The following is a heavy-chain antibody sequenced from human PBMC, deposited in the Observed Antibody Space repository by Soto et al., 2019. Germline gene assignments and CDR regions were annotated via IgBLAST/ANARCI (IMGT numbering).Heavy chain of an antibody. D-gene: IGHD3-10*01. CDR1: GGSISSYY. J-gene: IGHJ6*02. CDR3: ARDGSDSYGLDV. Sequence: SETLSLTCTVSGGSISSYYWSWIRQSAGKGLEWIGRIYNGGNTQYNPSLKSRVTMSADTSKNQFSLRLNSVTATDTAVYYCARDGSDSYGLDVWGQGTTVTVSS. V-gene: IGHV4-4*07. CDR2: IYNGGNT.